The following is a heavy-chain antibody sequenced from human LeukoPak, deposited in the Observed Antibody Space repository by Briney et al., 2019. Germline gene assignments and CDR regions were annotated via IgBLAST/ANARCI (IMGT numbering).Heavy chain of an antibody. D-gene: IGHD3-22*01. Sequence: PGGSLRLSCAASGFTFSSYAMSWVRQAPGKGLEWVSAISGSGGSTYYADSVKGRFTISRDNSKNTLYLQMNSLRAEDTAVYYCAKDPTWYYYDSSGIDYWGQGTLVTVSS. CDR1: GFTFSSYA. J-gene: IGHJ4*02. CDR2: ISGSGGST. CDR3: AKDPTWYYYDSSGIDY. V-gene: IGHV3-23*01.